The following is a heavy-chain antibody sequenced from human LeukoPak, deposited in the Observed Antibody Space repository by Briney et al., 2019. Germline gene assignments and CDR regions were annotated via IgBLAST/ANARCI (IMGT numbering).Heavy chain of an antibody. CDR1: GGSISSYY. CDR3: ARVLAVAGTPFDY. Sequence: KPSETLSLTCTVSGGSISSYYWSWIRQPPGKGPEWIGYIYYSGSTHYNPSLKSRAAISVDTSKNHFSLKLSSVTAADTAVYYCARVLAVAGTPFDYWGQGTLVTVSS. D-gene: IGHD6-19*01. V-gene: IGHV4-59*01. CDR2: IYYSGST. J-gene: IGHJ4*02.